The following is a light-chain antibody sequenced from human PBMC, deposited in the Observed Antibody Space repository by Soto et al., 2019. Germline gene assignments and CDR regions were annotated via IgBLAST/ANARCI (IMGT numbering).Light chain of an antibody. V-gene: IGLV6-57*04. CDR1: SGGIASNY. Sequence: NFMLTQPHSVSESPGETVTISCTRTSGGIASNYVQWYQQRPGSAPTIVIYEHNKRPSRVPDRFSGSTDGSSNSASLTISGLQTEDEADYYCQSYDSSFVLFGGGTKLTVL. CDR3: QSYDSSFVL. CDR2: EHN. J-gene: IGLJ2*01.